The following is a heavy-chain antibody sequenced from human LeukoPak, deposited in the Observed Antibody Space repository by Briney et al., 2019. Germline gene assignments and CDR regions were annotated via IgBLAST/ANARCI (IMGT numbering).Heavy chain of an antibody. CDR3: ARDPNLRYDWFDP. V-gene: IGHV1-2*02. D-gene: IGHD4-17*01. J-gene: IGHJ5*02. CDR2: INPNSGGT. Sequence: GASVKVPCKASGYTFTGYYMHWVRQAPGQGLEWMGWINPNSGGTNYAQKFQGRVTMTRDTSISTAYMELSRLRSDDTAVYYCARDPNLRYDWFDPWGQGTLVTVSS. CDR1: GYTFTGYY.